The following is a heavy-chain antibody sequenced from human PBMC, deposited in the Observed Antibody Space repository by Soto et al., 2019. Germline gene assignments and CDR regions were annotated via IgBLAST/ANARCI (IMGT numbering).Heavy chain of an antibody. Sequence: QVQLVESGGGVVQPGRSLRLSCAASGFTFSSYGMHWVRQAPGKGLEWVAVIWYDGSNKYYADSVKGRFTISRDNSKNTMYLKRNGLRAEDTAVYYCAREPRYSITMVRGGPNSGRDVWGQGTTVTVSS. J-gene: IGHJ6*02. CDR3: AREPRYSITMVRGGPNSGRDV. D-gene: IGHD3-10*01. V-gene: IGHV3-33*01. CDR2: IWYDGSNK. CDR1: GFTFSSYG.